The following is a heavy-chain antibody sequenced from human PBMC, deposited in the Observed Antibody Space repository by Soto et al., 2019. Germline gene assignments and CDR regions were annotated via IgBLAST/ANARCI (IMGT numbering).Heavy chain of an antibody. CDR3: AEEINRAAHYYYYGMDV. CDR2: IIPIFGTA. J-gene: IGHJ6*02. D-gene: IGHD2-15*01. CDR1: GGTFSSYA. V-gene: IGHV1-69*01. Sequence: SCKASGGTFSSYAISWVRQAPGQGLEWMGGIIPIFGTANYAQKFQGRVTITADESTSTAYMELSSLRSEDTAVYYCAEEINRAAHYYYYGMDVWGQGTKVTVSS.